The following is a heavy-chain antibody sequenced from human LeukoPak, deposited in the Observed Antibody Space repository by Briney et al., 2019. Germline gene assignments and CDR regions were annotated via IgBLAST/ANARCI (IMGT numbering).Heavy chain of an antibody. D-gene: IGHD4-23*01. V-gene: IGHV4-34*01. CDR1: GGSFSGYY. CDR3: ARVKVVTPIWFDP. CDR2: INHSGST. Sequence: PSETLSLTCAVYGGSFSGYYWSWIRQPPGKGLEWIGEINHSGSTNYNPSLKSRVTKSVDTSKNQFSLKLSSVTAADTAVYYCARVKVVTPIWFDPWGQGTLVTVSS. J-gene: IGHJ5*02.